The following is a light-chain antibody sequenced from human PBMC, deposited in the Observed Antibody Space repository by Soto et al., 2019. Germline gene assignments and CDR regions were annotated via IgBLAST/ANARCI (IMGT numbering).Light chain of an antibody. CDR3: QHYNNWLGT. CDR1: QAISSN. CDR2: GAS. V-gene: IGKV3-15*01. J-gene: IGKJ4*01. Sequence: EIVMTQSPATLSVSRGERATLSCRANQAISSNLAWYQQKPGQAPRLLIYGASTRATGIPDRFSGSGSGTEFTLTISSLQSEDFEVYYCQHYNNWLGTFGGGTKVDIK.